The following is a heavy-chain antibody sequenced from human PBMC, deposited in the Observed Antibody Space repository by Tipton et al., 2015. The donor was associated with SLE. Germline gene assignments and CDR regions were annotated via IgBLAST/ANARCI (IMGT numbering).Heavy chain of an antibody. CDR3: ARAPYCGADCHPDGFDF. J-gene: IGHJ3*01. Sequence: TLSLTCAVYGGSFSDYSWSWIRQPPGKGLEWTGEITHSGSTNYNPPLRSRVTISVDTSKNQLSLKLNSVTAADTAVYYCARAPYCGADCHPDGFDFWGQGAMVTVSS. CDR1: GGSFSDYS. CDR2: ITHSGST. D-gene: IGHD2-21*02. V-gene: IGHV4-34*01.